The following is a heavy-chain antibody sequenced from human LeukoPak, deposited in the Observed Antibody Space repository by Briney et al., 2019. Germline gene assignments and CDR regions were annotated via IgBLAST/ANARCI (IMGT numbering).Heavy chain of an antibody. CDR3: ARHYGP. CDR2: IYDSGST. CDR1: SFSFYA. V-gene: IGHV4-39*01. J-gene: IGHJ5*02. D-gene: IGHD3-10*01. Sequence: SFSFYAMSWVRQPPGKGLEWIGSIYDSGSTYYNPSLKSRVTISVDTSKNQFSLKLNSVTAADTAVYYCARHYGPWGQGTLVTVSS.